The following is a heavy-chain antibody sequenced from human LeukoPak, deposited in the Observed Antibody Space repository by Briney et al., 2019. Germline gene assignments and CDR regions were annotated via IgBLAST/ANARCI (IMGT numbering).Heavy chain of an antibody. CDR1: GYTFTGYY. J-gene: IGHJ6*03. D-gene: IGHD2-15*01. V-gene: IGHV1-2*02. CDR2: INTHSGAT. CDR3: ASRAQKYCSGGICYSLVYYMDV. Sequence: ASVKVSCKASGYTFTGYYMHWEGQAPGQGLEWMGWINTHSGATNHAQKFQGRVTMTRDTSISTAYMELSRLRSDDTAVYYCASRAQKYCSGGICYSLVYYMDVWGKGTTVTISS.